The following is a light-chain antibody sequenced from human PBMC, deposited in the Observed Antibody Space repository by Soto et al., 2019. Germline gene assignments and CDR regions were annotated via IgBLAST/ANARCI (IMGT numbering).Light chain of an antibody. Sequence: DIQRTQSPSTLSASVGDRVTITCRASQSISSWLAWYQQKPGKAPKLLIYKASSLESGVPSRFSGSGSGTEFTLTISSLQPDDSATYYCQQYNSNLYTFGQGTKVDIK. CDR1: QSISSW. V-gene: IGKV1-5*03. CDR3: QQYNSNLYT. CDR2: KAS. J-gene: IGKJ2*01.